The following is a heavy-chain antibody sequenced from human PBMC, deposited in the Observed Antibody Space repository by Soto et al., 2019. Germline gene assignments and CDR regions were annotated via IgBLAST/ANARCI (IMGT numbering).Heavy chain of an antibody. D-gene: IGHD3-10*01. CDR2: ISSNGGST. J-gene: IGHJ4*02. CDR1: GFTFSSYA. CDR3: VSLWFGELLSNLFQFDY. V-gene: IGHV3-64D*06. Sequence: PVGSLRLSCSASGFTFSSYAMHWVRHSPGKGLEYVSAISSNGGSTYYADSVKGRFTISRDNSKNTLYLQMSSLRAEDTAVYYCVSLWFGELLSNLFQFDYWGQGTLVTVSS.